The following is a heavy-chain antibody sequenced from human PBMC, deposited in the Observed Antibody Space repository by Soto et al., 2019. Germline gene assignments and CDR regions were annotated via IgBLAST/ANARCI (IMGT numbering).Heavy chain of an antibody. CDR2: ISGSGGST. J-gene: IGHJ4*02. CDR3: AKASAAGVIRAFDY. Sequence: GGSLRLSCAASGFTFSSYAMSWVRQAPGKGLEWVSAISGSGGSTYYADSVRGRFTISRDNSKNTLYLQMNSLRAEDTAVYYCAKASAAGVIRAFDYWGQGTLVTVSS. D-gene: IGHD3-16*02. V-gene: IGHV3-23*01. CDR1: GFTFSSYA.